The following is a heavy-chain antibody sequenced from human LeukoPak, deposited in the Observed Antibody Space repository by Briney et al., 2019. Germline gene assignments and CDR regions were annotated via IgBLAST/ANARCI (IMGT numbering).Heavy chain of an antibody. Sequence: KPSETLSLTCTVSGGSISSYYWSWIRQPPGKGLEWIGYIYYSGSTNYNPSLKSRVTISVDTSKNQFSLKLSSVTAADTAVYYCARLGGVWSGRLDYWGQGTLVTVSS. D-gene: IGHD3-3*01. CDR3: ARLGGVWSGRLDY. CDR2: IYYSGST. V-gene: IGHV4-59*01. CDR1: GGSISSYY. J-gene: IGHJ4*02.